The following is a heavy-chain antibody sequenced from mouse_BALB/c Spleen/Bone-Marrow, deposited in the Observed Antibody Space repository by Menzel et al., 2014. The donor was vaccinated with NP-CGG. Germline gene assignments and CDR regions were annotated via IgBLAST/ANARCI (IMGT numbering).Heavy chain of an antibody. CDR1: GYSFTNYY. V-gene: IGHV1S81*02. CDR2: INPSKGGT. D-gene: IGHD1-1*01. J-gene: IGHJ1*01. CDR3: TRSNYGYWYFDV. Sequence: VQVVESGAELVKPGASVKLSCKASGYSFTNYYMYWVKRRPGQGLEWIGEINPSKGGTNFNEKFKNKATLTVDKSSSTAYMQLSSLTSEDSAVYYCTRSNYGYWYFDVWGAGTTVTVSS.